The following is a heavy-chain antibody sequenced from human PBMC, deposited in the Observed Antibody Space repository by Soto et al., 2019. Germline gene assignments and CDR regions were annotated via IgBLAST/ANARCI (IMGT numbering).Heavy chain of an antibody. CDR3: AKDQTDVTLFDY. Sequence: PAGSLRLSCSSSGFIFSSLAISWVRTAQGKGLDWVSSISGRGVDTLYADSVKGRFTISRDNSRNTLYLQVNSLRAEDTAVYYCAKDQTDVTLFDYWGQGTGVTVSA. V-gene: IGHV3-23*01. CDR2: ISGRGVDT. J-gene: IGHJ4*02. D-gene: IGHD2-21*02. CDR1: GFIFSSLA.